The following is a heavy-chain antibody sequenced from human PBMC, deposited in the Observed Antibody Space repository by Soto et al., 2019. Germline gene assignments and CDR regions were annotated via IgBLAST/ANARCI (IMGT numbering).Heavy chain of an antibody. CDR2: IIPIFGTA. CDR1: GGTFSSYA. CDR3: PRDARPEVLSVDP. J-gene: IGHJ5*02. D-gene: IGHD6-6*01. V-gene: IGHV1-69*01. Sequence: QVQLVQSGAEVKKPGSSVKVSCKASGGTFSSYAISWVRQAPGQGLEWMGGIIPIFGTANYAQKFQGRVTITADESTRTAYLELRSLRSEDTAVYYCPRDARPEVLSVDPWGQGTLVTVSS.